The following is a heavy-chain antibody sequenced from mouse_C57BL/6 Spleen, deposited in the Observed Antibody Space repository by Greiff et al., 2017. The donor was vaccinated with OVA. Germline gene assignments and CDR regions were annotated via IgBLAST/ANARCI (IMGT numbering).Heavy chain of an antibody. CDR3: ASRDSSGYGYAMDY. CDR1: GFNIKDYY. CDR2: IDPEDGET. V-gene: IGHV14-2*01. D-gene: IGHD3-2*02. J-gene: IGHJ4*01. Sequence: VQLKESGAELVKPGASVKLSCTASGFNIKDYYMHWVKQRTEQGLEWIGRIDPEDGETKYAPKFQGKATITADTSSNTAYLQLSSLTSEDTAVYYCASRDSSGYGYAMDYWGQGTSVTVSS.